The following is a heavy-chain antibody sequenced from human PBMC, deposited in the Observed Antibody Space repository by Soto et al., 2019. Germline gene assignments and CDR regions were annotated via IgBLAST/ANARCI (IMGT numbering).Heavy chain of an antibody. CDR3: ARVLRGGHLWDWFDP. CDR2: ISAYNGNT. Sequence: ASVKVSCKASGYTFTSYGISWVRQAPGQGLEWMGWISAYNGNTNYAQKLQGRVTMTTDTSTSTAYMELRSLRSDDTAVYYCARVLRGGHLWDWFDPWGQGTLVTVSS. J-gene: IGHJ5*02. D-gene: IGHD2-15*01. CDR1: GYTFTSYG. V-gene: IGHV1-18*01.